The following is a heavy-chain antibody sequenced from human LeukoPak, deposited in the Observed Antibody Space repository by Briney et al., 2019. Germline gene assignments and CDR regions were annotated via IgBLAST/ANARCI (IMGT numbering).Heavy chain of an antibody. Sequence: PGRSLRLSCAASGFTFSDYWMHWVRQAPGKGLVWVSRINSDGSNTNYAGSVKGRFTISRDNAKNTLYLQMNSLRVEDTAVYYCASGYARSARHQSDFWGQGTVVTVSS. J-gene: IGHJ4*02. CDR1: GFTFSDYW. CDR3: ASGYARSARHQSDF. CDR2: INSDGSNT. V-gene: IGHV3-74*01. D-gene: IGHD5-12*01.